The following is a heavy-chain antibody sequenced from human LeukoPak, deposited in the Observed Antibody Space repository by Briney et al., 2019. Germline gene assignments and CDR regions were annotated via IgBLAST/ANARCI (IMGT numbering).Heavy chain of an antibody. CDR1: GGSISSYY. Sequence: SETLSLTCTVSGGSISSYYWSWIRQPLGKGLEWIGYIYYSGSTNYNPSLKSRVTISVDTSKNQFSLKLSSVTAADTAVYYCANTGYYDSSGYYYFQHWGQGTLVTVSS. D-gene: IGHD3-22*01. CDR2: IYYSGST. J-gene: IGHJ1*01. CDR3: ANTGYYDSSGYYYFQH. V-gene: IGHV4-59*08.